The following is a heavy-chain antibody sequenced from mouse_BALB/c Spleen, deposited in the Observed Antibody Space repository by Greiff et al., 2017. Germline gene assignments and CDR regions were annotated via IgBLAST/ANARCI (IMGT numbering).Heavy chain of an antibody. V-gene: IGHV5-9-4*01. Sequence: EVMLVESGGGLVKPGGSLKLSCAASGFTFSSYAMSWVRQSPEKRLEWVAEISSGGSYTYYPDTVTGRFTISRDNAKNTLYLEMSSLRSEDTAMYYCARYDYADAMDYWGQGTSVTVSS. J-gene: IGHJ4*01. CDR1: GFTFSSYA. D-gene: IGHD2-4*01. CDR2: ISSGGSYT. CDR3: ARYDYADAMDY.